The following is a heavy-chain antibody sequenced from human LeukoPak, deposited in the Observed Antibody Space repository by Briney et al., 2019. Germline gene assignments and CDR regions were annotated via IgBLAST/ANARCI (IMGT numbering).Heavy chain of an antibody. CDR2: ISGSGGST. J-gene: IGHJ4*02. Sequence: PGASLRLSCAASGFTFSNYAMSWVRQAPGKGLEWVSAISGSGGSTYYADSVKGRFTISRDNSKNTLYLQMNSLRAEDTAVYYCAKGFQGRAGYFDYWGQGTLVTVSS. CDR3: AKGFQGRAGYFDY. V-gene: IGHV3-23*01. D-gene: IGHD6-13*01. CDR1: GFTFSNYA.